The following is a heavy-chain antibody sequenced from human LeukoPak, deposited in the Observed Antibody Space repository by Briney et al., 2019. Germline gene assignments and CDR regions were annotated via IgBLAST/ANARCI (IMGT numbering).Heavy chain of an antibody. Sequence: PVKVSCKASGGTFSSYAISWVRQAPGQGLEWMGRIIPILGIANYAQKFQGRVTITADKSTSTAYMELSSLRSEDTAVYYCARDPDCSSTSCYSFDPWGQGTLVTVSS. CDR3: ARDPDCSSTSCYSFDP. CDR2: IIPILGIA. V-gene: IGHV1-69*04. D-gene: IGHD2-2*01. CDR1: GGTFSSYA. J-gene: IGHJ5*02.